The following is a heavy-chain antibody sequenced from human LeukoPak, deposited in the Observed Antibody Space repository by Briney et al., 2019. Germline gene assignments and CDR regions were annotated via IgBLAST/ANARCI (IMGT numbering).Heavy chain of an antibody. CDR3: AKGSGRGYSYGLEY. Sequence: GGSLRLSCAASGITFSSYAMSWVRQAPGKGLEWVSVISGSGGSTYYADSVKGRFSISRDNSKNTMYLQMNSLRAEDTAVYYCAKGSGRGYSYGLEYWGQGTLVTVSS. D-gene: IGHD5-18*01. CDR1: GITFSSYA. V-gene: IGHV3-23*01. J-gene: IGHJ4*02. CDR2: ISGSGGST.